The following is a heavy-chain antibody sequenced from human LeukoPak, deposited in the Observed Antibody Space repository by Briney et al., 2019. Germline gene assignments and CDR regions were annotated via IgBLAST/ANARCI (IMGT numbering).Heavy chain of an antibody. CDR1: GFTFSDYY. V-gene: IGHV3-11*01. J-gene: IGHJ4*02. CDR2: ISSSGSTI. D-gene: IGHD2-2*01. Sequence: GGSLRLSCAASGFTFSDYYMSWIRQAPGKGLEWVSYISSSGSTIYYADSVKGRFTISRDNAKNSLYLQMNSLRAEDTAVYYCARDSRRYCSSTSCRSYYFDYWGQGTLVTVSS. CDR3: ARDSRRYCSSTSCRSYYFDY.